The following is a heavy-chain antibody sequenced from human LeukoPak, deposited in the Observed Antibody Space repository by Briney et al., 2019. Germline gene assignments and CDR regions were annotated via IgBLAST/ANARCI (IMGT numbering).Heavy chain of an antibody. Sequence: PSETLSLTCTVSGGSISSYYWSWIRQPPGKGLEWIGYIYYSGNTNYNPSLKSRVTISVDTSKNQFSLKLNSVTAADTAVYYCARDRRSGYDSTPWFDPWGQGTLVTVSS. CDR1: GGSISSYY. J-gene: IGHJ5*02. D-gene: IGHD5-12*01. CDR2: IYYSGNT. V-gene: IGHV4-59*01. CDR3: ARDRRSGYDSTPWFDP.